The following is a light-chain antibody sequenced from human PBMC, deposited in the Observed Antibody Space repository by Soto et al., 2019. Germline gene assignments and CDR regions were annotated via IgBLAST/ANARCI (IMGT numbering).Light chain of an antibody. CDR1: NIGTKG. V-gene: IGLV3-21*02. CDR2: DDT. J-gene: IGLJ3*02. CDR3: CSYAGTYTWL. Sequence: SYELTQPPSASVAPGETAIITCGGKNIGTKGVHWYQQKPGQAPMLVLYDDTERPSGIPERFSGSNSGNTASLAISGLQAEDEADYYCCSYAGTYTWLFGGGTKVTVL.